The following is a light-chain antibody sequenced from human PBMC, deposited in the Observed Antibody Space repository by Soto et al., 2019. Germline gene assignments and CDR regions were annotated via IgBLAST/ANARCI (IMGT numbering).Light chain of an antibody. Sequence: AIRMTQSPSSLYASTGDRVTITCRASQGISSYLAWYQQKPGKAPQLLSYAASTLQSGDPSRFSGSGSGTDFTLTISCLQSEDFATYYCQQYYSYPPTFGPGTKVDI. CDR1: QGISSY. CDR2: AAS. CDR3: QQYYSYPPT. J-gene: IGKJ3*01. V-gene: IGKV1-8*01.